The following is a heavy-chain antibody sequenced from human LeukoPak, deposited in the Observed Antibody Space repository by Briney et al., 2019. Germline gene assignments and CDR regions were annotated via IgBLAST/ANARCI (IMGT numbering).Heavy chain of an antibody. CDR2: IYYSGST. J-gene: IGHJ4*02. CDR1: GGSISNSRLY. D-gene: IGHD4-23*01. V-gene: IGHV4-39*01. Sequence: SGTLSLTCSVSGGSISNSRLYWGWIRQPPGKGPEWIGSIYYSGSTFYNPSLKSRVTISVDTSKNQFSLKLSSVTAADTAVYYCARNTTTVDDRRTFDYWGQGSLVTVSS. CDR3: ARNTTTVDDRRTFDY.